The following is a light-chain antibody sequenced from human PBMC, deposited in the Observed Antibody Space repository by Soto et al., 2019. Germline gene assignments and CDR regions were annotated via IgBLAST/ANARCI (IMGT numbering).Light chain of an antibody. Sequence: EIVLTQSPGTLSLSPGERATLSCRASQSVSSSYLAWYQQKPGQAPRLLIYGASSRATGIPDRLSGSGSGTDFTLTISRLEPEDFAVYYYQQYGSSPRTFGQGTKVDIK. V-gene: IGKV3-20*01. CDR2: GAS. CDR3: QQYGSSPRT. J-gene: IGKJ1*01. CDR1: QSVSSSY.